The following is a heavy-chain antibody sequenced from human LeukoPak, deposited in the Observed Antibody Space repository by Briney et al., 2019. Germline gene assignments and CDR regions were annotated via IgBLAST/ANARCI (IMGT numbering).Heavy chain of an antibody. Sequence: GASVKVSCKASGYTFTSYYMHWVRQAPGQGLEWMGIINPSGGSTSYAQKFQGRVTMTRDTSTSTVYMELSSLRSEDTAVYYCARVGSSSWYYYGMDVWGQGTTVTVSS. CDR3: ARVGSSSWYYYGMDV. CDR1: GYTFTSYY. D-gene: IGHD6-13*01. J-gene: IGHJ6*02. CDR2: INPSGGST. V-gene: IGHV1-46*01.